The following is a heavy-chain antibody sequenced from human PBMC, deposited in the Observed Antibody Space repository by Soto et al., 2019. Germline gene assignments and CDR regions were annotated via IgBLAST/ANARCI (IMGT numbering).Heavy chain of an antibody. V-gene: IGHV3-30*18. CDR3: AKILYSSSWYANYYYYGMDV. D-gene: IGHD6-13*01. Sequence: GGSLRLSCAASGFTFSSYGMHWVRQAPGKGLEWVAVISYDGSNKYYADSVKGRFTISRDNSKNTLYLQMNSLRAEDTAVYCCAKILYSSSWYANYYYYGMDVWGQGTTVTVSS. CDR2: ISYDGSNK. J-gene: IGHJ6*02. CDR1: GFTFSSYG.